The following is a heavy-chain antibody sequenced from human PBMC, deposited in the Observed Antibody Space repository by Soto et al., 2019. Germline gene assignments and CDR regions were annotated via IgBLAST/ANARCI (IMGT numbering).Heavy chain of an antibody. D-gene: IGHD1-26*01. CDR2: ISYDGSNK. V-gene: IGHV3-30-3*01. J-gene: IGHJ4*02. CDR1: GFTFSSYA. Sequence: GGSLRLSCAASGFTFSSYAMHWVRQAPGKGLEWVAVISYDGSNKYYADSVKGRFTISRDNSKNTLYLQMNSLRAEDTAVYYCARWEIRGSNFDYWGQGTLVTVSS. CDR3: ARWEIRGSNFDY.